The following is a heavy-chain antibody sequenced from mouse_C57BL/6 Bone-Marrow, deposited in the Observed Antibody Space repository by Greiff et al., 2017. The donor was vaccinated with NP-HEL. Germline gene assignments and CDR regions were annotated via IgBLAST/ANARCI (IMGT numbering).Heavy chain of an antibody. D-gene: IGHD3-2*02. Sequence: QVQLQQPGAELVRPGSSVKLSCKASVYTFTSSWMHCVQQRPIQGLEWIGNIDPSDSETHYNQKFKDKATLTVDKSSSPAYMQLSSLTSEDSAVYYCARRDSSGYWFAYWGQGTLVTVSA. V-gene: IGHV1-52*01. CDR1: VYTFTSSW. CDR3: ARRDSSGYWFAY. CDR2: IDPSDSET. J-gene: IGHJ3*01.